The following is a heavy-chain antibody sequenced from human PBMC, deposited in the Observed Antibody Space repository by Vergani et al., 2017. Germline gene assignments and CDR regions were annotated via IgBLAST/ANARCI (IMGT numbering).Heavy chain of an antibody. J-gene: IGHJ4*02. CDR3: ARVGSGYQFDY. V-gene: IGHV3-53*01. CDR2: IYSGGST. CDR1: GFTVSSNY. D-gene: IGHD3-22*01. Sequence: EVQLVESGGGLIQPGGSLRLSCAASGFTVSSNYMSGVGQAPGKGRGWVSVIYSGGSTYYADSVKGRFTISRDNSQNTLYLQMNSLRAENTAVYYCARVGSGYQFDYWGQGTLVTVSS.